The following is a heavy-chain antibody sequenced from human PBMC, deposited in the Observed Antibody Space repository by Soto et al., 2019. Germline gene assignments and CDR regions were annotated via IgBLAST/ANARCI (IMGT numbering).Heavy chain of an antibody. D-gene: IGHD4-17*01. V-gene: IGHV4-59*01. J-gene: IGHJ4*02. CDR3: ARDTVLTGMFDF. CDR1: GGSIGSYH. CDR2: VYYTGTT. Sequence: SETLSLTCTVSGGSIGSYHWSWVRQPPGKGLEWIASVYYTGTTNYNPSLGSRVTIPVDAPGNRFSMEITSVTAADTAIYYCARDTVLTGMFDFWGQGTLVTVSS.